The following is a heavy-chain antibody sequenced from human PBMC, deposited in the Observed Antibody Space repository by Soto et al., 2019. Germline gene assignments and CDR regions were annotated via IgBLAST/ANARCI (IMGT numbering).Heavy chain of an antibody. V-gene: IGHV5-51*01. D-gene: IGHD3-9*01. CDR3: ARHGATYYXILTGYPTPYYYYGMDV. Sequence: PGESLKISCKGSGYSFTIYWIGWVRQMPGKGLEWMGIIYPGDSDTRYSPSFQGQVTISADKSISTAYLQWSSLKASDTAMYYCARHGATYYXILTGYPTPYYYYGMDVWGQGTTVTVSS. J-gene: IGHJ6*02. CDR1: GYSFTIYW. CDR2: IYPGDSDT.